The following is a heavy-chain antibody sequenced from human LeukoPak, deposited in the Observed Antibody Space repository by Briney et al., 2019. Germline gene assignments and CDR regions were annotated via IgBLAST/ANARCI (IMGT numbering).Heavy chain of an antibody. D-gene: IGHD1-14*01. Sequence: GGSLRLSCAASGFTFSSYGMHWVRQAPGKGLEWVAFIRYDGSNKYYADSVKGRFTISRDNSQNTMYLQMNSLRAEDTAVYYCGKGAGEKPSSRPGWYFDLWGRGTLVTVSS. V-gene: IGHV3-30*02. CDR3: GKGAGEKPSSRPGWYFDL. CDR2: IRYDGSNK. CDR1: GFTFSSYG. J-gene: IGHJ2*01.